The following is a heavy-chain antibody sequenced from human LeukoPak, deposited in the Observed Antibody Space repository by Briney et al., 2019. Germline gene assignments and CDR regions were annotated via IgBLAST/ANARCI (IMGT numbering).Heavy chain of an antibody. D-gene: IGHD5-12*01. J-gene: IGHJ4*02. CDR2: IIPIFGTA. CDR1: GYTFTSYA. V-gene: IGHV1-69*05. CDR3: ARVSSGYLAPFDY. Sequence: GASVKVSCKASGYTFTSYAISWVRQAPGQGLEWMGGIIPIFGTANYAQKFQGRVTITTDESTSTAYMELSSLRSEDTAVYYCARVSSGYLAPFDYWGQGTPVTVSS.